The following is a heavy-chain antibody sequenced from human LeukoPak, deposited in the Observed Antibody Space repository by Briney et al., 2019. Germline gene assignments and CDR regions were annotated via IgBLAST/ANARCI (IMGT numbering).Heavy chain of an antibody. V-gene: IGHV1-2*06. D-gene: IGHD6-13*01. J-gene: IGHJ5*02. CDR3: ARGPAAATNWFDP. Sequence: ASVKVSCKASGYTFTDYYMHWVRQAPGQGLEWMGRITSNSGGTSYAQKFHGRVTMTRDTSISTAYMELSRLRSDDTAVYYCARGPAAATNWFDPWGQGTLVTVSS. CDR1: GYTFTDYY. CDR2: ITSNSGGT.